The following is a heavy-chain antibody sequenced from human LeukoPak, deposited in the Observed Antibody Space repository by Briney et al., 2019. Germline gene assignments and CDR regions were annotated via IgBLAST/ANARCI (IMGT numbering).Heavy chain of an antibody. D-gene: IGHD3-22*01. CDR2: ISSSSSYI. CDR3: ARDSTHSYYYDSSGYSFDY. J-gene: IGHJ4*02. CDR1: GFTFSSYS. Sequence: PGGSLRLSCAASGFTFSSYSMNWVRQAPGKGLEWVSSISSSSSYIYYADSVKGRFTISRDNAKNSLYLQMNSLRDEDTAVYYCARDSTHSYYYDSSGYSFDYWGQGTLVTVSS. V-gene: IGHV3-21*01.